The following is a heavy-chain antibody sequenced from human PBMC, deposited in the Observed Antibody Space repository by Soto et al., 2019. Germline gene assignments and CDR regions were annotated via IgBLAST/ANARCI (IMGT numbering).Heavy chain of an antibody. J-gene: IGHJ6*02. CDR1: GDSVTSVSDY. D-gene: IGHD3-10*01. CDR3: ARGVGFGYYYYHMDL. Sequence: TLSLTCTVSGDSVTSVSDYWSWIRQPPGKGLEWIGYIYYSGSADYNPSLGSRVTISIDTSKNQFSLKLTSVTAADTAVYYCARGVGFGYYYYHMDLWGQGTTVTVSS. CDR2: IYYSGSA. V-gene: IGHV4-61*01.